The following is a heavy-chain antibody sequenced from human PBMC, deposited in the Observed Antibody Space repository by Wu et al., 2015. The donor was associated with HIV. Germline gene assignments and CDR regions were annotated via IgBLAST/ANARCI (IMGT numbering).Heavy chain of an antibody. V-gene: IGHV1-2*02. Sequence: QVLLVQSGAEVKKPGASVKVSCKTSGYSFMNYYIHWVRQAPGQGLEWMGWISPKNGVVNSARKFQVRVTMTRDTSINTAYMELSSLRADDTAIYYCARDLAERGVRVSLTSWGQGTLVTVSS. CDR2: ISPKNGVV. CDR1: GYSFMNYY. J-gene: IGHJ4*02. CDR3: ARDLAERGVRVSLTS. D-gene: IGHD3-10*01.